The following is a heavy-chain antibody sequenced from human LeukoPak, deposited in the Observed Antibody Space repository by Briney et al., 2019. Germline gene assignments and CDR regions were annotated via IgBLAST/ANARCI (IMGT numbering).Heavy chain of an antibody. CDR1: GGSISSSSYF. D-gene: IGHD3-10*01. Sequence: SETLSLTCTVSGGSISSSSYFWGRIRQPPGKGLEWIGSIYYSGNTYYNPSLKSRVTISVDTSKNQFSLKLSSVTAADTAVYYCARTYYYHSGRADPWGQGTLVTVSS. V-gene: IGHV4-39*01. CDR3: ARTYYYHSGRADP. J-gene: IGHJ5*02. CDR2: IYYSGNT.